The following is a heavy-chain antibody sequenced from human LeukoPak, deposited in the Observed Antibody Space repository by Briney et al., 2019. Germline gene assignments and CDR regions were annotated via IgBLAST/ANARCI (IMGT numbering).Heavy chain of an antibody. D-gene: IGHD2-15*01. CDR1: GGSFSGYY. Sequence: PSETLSLTCAVYGGSFSGYYWSWIRQPPGKGLEWIGEINHSGSTNYNPSLKSRVTISVDTSKNQFSLKLSSVTAADTAVYYCAIEYGSGLKALDYWGQGTLVTASS. CDR2: INHSGST. CDR3: AIEYGSGLKALDY. V-gene: IGHV4-34*01. J-gene: IGHJ4*02.